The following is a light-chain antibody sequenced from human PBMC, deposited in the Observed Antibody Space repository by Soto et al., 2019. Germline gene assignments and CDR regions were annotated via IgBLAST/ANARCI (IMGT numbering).Light chain of an antibody. CDR1: QSVSSN. J-gene: IGKJ1*01. CDR2: GAS. CDR3: QQYNNWPPWT. Sequence: EIVMTQSPATLSVSPGERATLSCRASQSVSSNLAWYQQKPGQAPRLVIYGASTRPTGIPARFSGSGSGTEFTLTISSLQSEDFAVYYCQQYNNWPPWTFGQGTKVEIK. V-gene: IGKV3-15*01.